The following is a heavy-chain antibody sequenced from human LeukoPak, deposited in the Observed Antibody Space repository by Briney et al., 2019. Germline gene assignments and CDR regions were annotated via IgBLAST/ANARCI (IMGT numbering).Heavy chain of an antibody. CDR1: GGSFSDYY. Sequence: SETLSLTCAVYGGSFSDYYWSWIRQPPWKGLEWIGEINHSGSTNYNSSLKSRVTISVDTSKNQFSLKLSPVTAADTAVYYCARGRVDCSSTSCLNNWFDPWGQGTLVTVSS. D-gene: IGHD2-2*01. J-gene: IGHJ5*02. V-gene: IGHV4-34*01. CDR3: ARGRVDCSSTSCLNNWFDP. CDR2: INHSGST.